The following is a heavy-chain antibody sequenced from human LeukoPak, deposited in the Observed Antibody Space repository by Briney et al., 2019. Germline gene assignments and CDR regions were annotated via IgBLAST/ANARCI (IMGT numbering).Heavy chain of an antibody. CDR1: GFTFSSRDW. CDR2: IKQDGSEK. CDR3: ARDWFTRLGELSPDRAFDY. D-gene: IGHD3-16*02. V-gene: IGHV3-7*03. J-gene: IGHJ4*02. Sequence: GGSLRLSCVASGFTFSSRDWMTWVRQAPGKGLEWVANIKQDGSEKNYVDSVKGRFTISRDNAKNSLYLQMSSLGAEDTALYYCARDWFTRLGELSPDRAFDYWGQGTLVTVSS.